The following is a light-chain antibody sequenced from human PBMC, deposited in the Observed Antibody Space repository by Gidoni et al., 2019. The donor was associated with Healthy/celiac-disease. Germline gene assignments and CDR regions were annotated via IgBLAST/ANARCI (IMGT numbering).Light chain of an antibody. CDR2: GAS. CDR3: QQCGSSPLFT. Sequence: EIVLTQSPGTLSLSPGERATLSCRASQSLSSSYLAWYQQKPGQAPRLLIYGASSRATGIPDRFSGSGSGTDFTLTISRLEPEDFAVYYCQQCGSSPLFTFGPGTKVDIK. V-gene: IGKV3-20*01. CDR1: QSLSSSY. J-gene: IGKJ3*01.